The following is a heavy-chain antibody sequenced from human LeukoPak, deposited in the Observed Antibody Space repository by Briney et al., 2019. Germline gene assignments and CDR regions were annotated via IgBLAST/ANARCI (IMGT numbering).Heavy chain of an antibody. CDR2: FDPEDGET. V-gene: IGHV1-24*01. CDR3: ARDLGGTTGKFDY. J-gene: IGHJ4*02. Sequence: GASVKVSCKVSGYTLTELSMHWVRQAPGKGLEWMGGFDPEDGETIYAQKFQGRVTMTEDTSTDTAYMELSRLRSDDTAVYYCARDLGGTTGKFDYWGQGTLVTVSS. CDR1: GYTLTELS. D-gene: IGHD1-7*01.